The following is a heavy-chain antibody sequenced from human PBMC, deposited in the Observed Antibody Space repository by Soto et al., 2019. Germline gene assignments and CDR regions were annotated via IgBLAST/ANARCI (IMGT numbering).Heavy chain of an antibody. J-gene: IGHJ4*02. D-gene: IGHD6-19*01. V-gene: IGHV3-23*01. CDR3: AKDATRTSGWYHFDY. Sequence: PGGSLRLSCAASGFSFSTFAMGWVRQAPGKGLEWVSGITYNGDTTHYTDSVKGRFTISRDNSKSTLYLQMNGLRAEDTAIYYCAKDATRTSGWYHFDYWGQGALVNVSS. CDR2: ITYNGDTT. CDR1: GFSFSTFA.